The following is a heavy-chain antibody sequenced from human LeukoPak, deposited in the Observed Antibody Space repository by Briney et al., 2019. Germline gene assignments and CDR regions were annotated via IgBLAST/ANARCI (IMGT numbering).Heavy chain of an antibody. D-gene: IGHD3-22*01. CDR3: AAPPEYYYDSSGYWDY. Sequence: GGSLRLSCAISGFSVSSKYMSWVRQAPGKGLEWVSAISGSGGSTYYADSVKGRFTISRDNSKNTLYLQMNSLRAEDTAVYYCAAPPEYYYDSSGYWDYWGQGALVTVSS. V-gene: IGHV3-23*01. CDR1: GFSVSSKY. CDR2: ISGSGGST. J-gene: IGHJ4*02.